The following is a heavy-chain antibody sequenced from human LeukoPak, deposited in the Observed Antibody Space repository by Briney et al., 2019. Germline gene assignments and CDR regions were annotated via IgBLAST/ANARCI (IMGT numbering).Heavy chain of an antibody. CDR3: ARHGRERWLQSSADS. CDR1: GYSFTNYW. V-gene: IGHV5-51*01. D-gene: IGHD5-24*01. CDR2: INPDDSEI. J-gene: IGHJ5*01. Sequence: RGESLKISCKGSGYSFTNYWIGWVRQTPGKGLEWMGIINPDDSEIKYSPSLQGQVTISADKSISTAYLQWSSLKASDTAMYYCARHGRERWLQSSADSWGQGTLVTVSS.